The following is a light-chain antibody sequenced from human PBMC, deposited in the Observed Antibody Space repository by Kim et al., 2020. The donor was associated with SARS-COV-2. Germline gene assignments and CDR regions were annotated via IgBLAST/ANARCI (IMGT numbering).Light chain of an antibody. Sequence: ALGQQVRITCQGDRLRSYYASWYQQKPGQAPVLVIYGKNNRPSGIPDRFSGSSSGNTASLTITGAQAEDEADYYCNSRDSSGNHWVFGGGTQLTVL. V-gene: IGLV3-19*01. CDR1: RLRSYY. CDR3: NSRDSSGNHWV. J-gene: IGLJ3*02. CDR2: GKN.